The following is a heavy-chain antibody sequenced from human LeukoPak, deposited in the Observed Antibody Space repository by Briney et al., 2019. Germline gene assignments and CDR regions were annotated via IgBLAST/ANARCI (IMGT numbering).Heavy chain of an antibody. CDR2: ISYDGSNK. D-gene: IGHD1-1*01. CDR1: GFTFSSYG. Sequence: GGSLRLSCAASGFTFSSYGMHWVRQAPGKGLEWVAVISYDGSNKYYGDSVKGRFTISRDNSKNTLYLQMNSLKTEDTAVYHCTRDRGAYNLYDYWGQGTLVTVSS. CDR3: TRDRGAYNLYDY. J-gene: IGHJ4*02. V-gene: IGHV3-30*03.